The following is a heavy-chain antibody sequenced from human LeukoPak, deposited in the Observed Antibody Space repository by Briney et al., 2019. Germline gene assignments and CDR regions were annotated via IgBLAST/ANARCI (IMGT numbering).Heavy chain of an antibody. D-gene: IGHD6-19*01. J-gene: IGHJ5*02. CDR1: GGSIISYY. V-gene: IGHV4-59*12. Sequence: NPSETLSLTCTVSGGSIISYYYNWLRQPPGKGLEWIGFVYYSGTTNYNPSLKSRVTISIDTSKNQFSLKLSSVTAADTAVYYCAREPAYSSGWMTWFDPWGQGTLVTVSS. CDR3: AREPAYSSGWMTWFDP. CDR2: VYYSGTT.